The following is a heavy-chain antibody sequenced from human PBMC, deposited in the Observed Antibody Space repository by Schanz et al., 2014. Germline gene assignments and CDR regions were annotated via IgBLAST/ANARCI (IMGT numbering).Heavy chain of an antibody. CDR1: GYTFAVYY. D-gene: IGHD2-2*02. J-gene: IGHJ4*02. CDR3: TRDGYCSSTSCYTEYDY. V-gene: IGHV1-18*04. CDR2: ISAYNGNI. Sequence: QVQLVQSGAEVKKPGASVKVSCKASGYTFAVYYIHWVRQAPGQGLEFMGWISAYNGNINYAQKLQGRVTMTTDTSTSTAYMELRSLRSDDTAVYYCTRDGYCSSTSCYTEYDYWGQGTLVTVSS.